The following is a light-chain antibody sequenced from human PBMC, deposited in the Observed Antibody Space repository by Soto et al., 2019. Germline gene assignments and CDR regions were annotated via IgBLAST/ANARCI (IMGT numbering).Light chain of an antibody. Sequence: HSALPQPASGSGSPGQSITISCTGTSSDVGGYNYVSWYQQQPGKAPKFMIYDVTNRPSGVSNRFSGSKSGNTASLTISGLQAEDEADYYCCSYTTSNTRQIVFGTGTKVTVL. CDR1: SSDVGGYNY. CDR2: DVT. CDR3: CSYTTSNTRQIV. V-gene: IGLV2-14*01. J-gene: IGLJ1*01.